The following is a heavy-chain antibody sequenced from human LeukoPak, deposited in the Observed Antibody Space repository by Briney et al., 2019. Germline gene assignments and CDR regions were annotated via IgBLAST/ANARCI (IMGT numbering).Heavy chain of an antibody. Sequence: GASVNVSCKASGYTFTSYYMHWVRQAPGQGLEWMGIINPSGGSTSYAQKFQGRVTMTRDTSTSTVYMELSGLRSEDTAVYYCARDYDSSGYYGLNFDYWGQGTLVTVSS. V-gene: IGHV1-46*01. CDR3: ARDYDSSGYYGLNFDY. CDR1: GYTFTSYY. J-gene: IGHJ4*02. D-gene: IGHD3-22*01. CDR2: INPSGGST.